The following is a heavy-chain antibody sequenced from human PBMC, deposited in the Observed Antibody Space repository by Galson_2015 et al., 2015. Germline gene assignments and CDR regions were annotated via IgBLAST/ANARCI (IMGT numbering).Heavy chain of an antibody. V-gene: IGHV3-48*02. CDR2: ITSSGITL. D-gene: IGHD1-26*01. CDR1: GFTFSNYN. J-gene: IGHJ4*02. Sequence: SLRLSCAASGFTFSNYNMNWVRQAPGQGLEWVSYITSSGITLKYADSVKGRFTTSRDNDKNSLYLQMNGLTDEDTAVYYCATSGSYRLDYWGQGALVTVSS. CDR3: ATSGSYRLDY.